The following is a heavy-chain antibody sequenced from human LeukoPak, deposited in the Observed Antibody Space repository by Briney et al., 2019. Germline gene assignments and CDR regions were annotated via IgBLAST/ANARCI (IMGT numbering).Heavy chain of an antibody. CDR1: GVSISSYY. D-gene: IGHD1-26*01. CDR2: IYYSGST. J-gene: IGHJ6*03. V-gene: IGHV4-59*01. CDR3: ARSKWNYYYYMDV. Sequence: SETLSLTCTVSGVSISSYYWSWIRQPPGKGLEWIGYIYYSGSTNYNPSLKSRVTISVDTSKNQFYLKLSSVTAADTAVYYCARSKWNYYYYMDVWGKGTTVTISS.